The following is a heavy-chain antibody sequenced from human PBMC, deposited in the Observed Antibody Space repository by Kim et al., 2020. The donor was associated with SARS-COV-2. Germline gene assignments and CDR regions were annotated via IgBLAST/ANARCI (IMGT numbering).Heavy chain of an antibody. D-gene: IGHD2-2*01. V-gene: IGHV4-39*01. Sequence: SETLSLTCTVSGGSIRTGGHYWGWIRQPPGKGLDYIGSIYYSGSTYYNQSLKSRLTISVDTSNNQFSLSLSSVTAADTAIYYCARHSRAAAAAPFDSWGQGTLVTVSS. CDR3: ARHSRAAAAAPFDS. CDR2: IYYSGST. J-gene: IGHJ4*02. CDR1: GGSIRTGGHY.